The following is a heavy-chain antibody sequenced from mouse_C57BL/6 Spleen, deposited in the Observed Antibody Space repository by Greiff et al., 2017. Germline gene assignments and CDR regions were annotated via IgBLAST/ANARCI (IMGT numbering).Heavy chain of an antibody. J-gene: IGHJ4*01. CDR3: ATGSPYYPSYAMDY. CDR2: INPNNGGT. CDR1: GYTFTDYY. V-gene: IGHV1-26*01. D-gene: IGHD1-1*02. Sequence: VQLQQSGPELVKPGASVKISCKASGYTFTDYYMNWVKQSHGKSLEWIGDINPNNGGTSYNQKFKGKATLTVDKSSSTAYMELRSLTSEDSAVYYCATGSPYYPSYAMDYWGQGTSVTVSS.